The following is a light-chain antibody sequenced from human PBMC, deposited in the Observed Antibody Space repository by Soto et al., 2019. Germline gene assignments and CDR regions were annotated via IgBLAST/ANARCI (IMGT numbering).Light chain of an antibody. CDR1: SGHSSYA. Sequence: QLVLTQWPSASASLGASVMLTCTLSSGHSSYAIAWHQQQPEKGPRFLMRLNSDGSHNKGYGIPDRFSGSNAGAERYLTISSLQSEDEADYYCQTWGTDVSVFGGGTQLTVL. J-gene: IGLJ7*01. CDR2: LNSDGSH. V-gene: IGLV4-69*01. CDR3: QTWGTDVSV.